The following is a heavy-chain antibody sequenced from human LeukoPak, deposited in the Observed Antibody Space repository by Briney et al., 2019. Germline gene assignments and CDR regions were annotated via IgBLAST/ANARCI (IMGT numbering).Heavy chain of an antibody. V-gene: IGHV3-21*01. CDR3: ARDGGHSGNHFDY. J-gene: IGHJ4*02. Sequence: SGGSLRLSCAASGFSFSSYAMSWVRQAPGKGLEWVSSISSSSSYIYYADSVKGRFTISRDNAKNSLYLQMNSLRAEDTAVYYCARDGGHSGNHFDYWGQGTLVTVSS. CDR1: GFSFSSYA. CDR2: ISSSSSYI. D-gene: IGHD1-26*01.